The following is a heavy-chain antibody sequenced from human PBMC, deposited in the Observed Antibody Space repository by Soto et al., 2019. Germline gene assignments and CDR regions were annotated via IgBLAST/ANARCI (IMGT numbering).Heavy chain of an antibody. CDR3: AHAGDYDLLTFDH. D-gene: IGHD4-17*01. Sequence: SGPTLVNPTQTLTLTGNFSGFSLTNKGEGVGWIRQPPRKALEWLGIIYWDDDKRYRPPLKDRLAISKDTSRNQVVLTIPNMDPGDTATYVCAHAGDYDLLTFDHWGPGTLVTVSS. CDR1: GFSLTNKGEG. J-gene: IGHJ4*02. V-gene: IGHV2-5*02. CDR2: IYWDDDK.